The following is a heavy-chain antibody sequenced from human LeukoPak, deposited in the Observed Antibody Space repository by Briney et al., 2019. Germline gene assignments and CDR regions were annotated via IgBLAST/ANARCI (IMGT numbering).Heavy chain of an antibody. V-gene: IGHV1-18*01. J-gene: IGHJ4*02. Sequence: ASVKVSCKASGYTFTSYGISWVRQAPGQGLEWMGWISAYNGNTNYAQKLQGRVTMTTDASTSTAYMELRSLRSDDTAVYYCARDRGYYYGSGSSWWGQGTLVTVSS. CDR3: ARDRGYYYGSGSSW. D-gene: IGHD3-10*01. CDR1: GYTFTSYG. CDR2: ISAYNGNT.